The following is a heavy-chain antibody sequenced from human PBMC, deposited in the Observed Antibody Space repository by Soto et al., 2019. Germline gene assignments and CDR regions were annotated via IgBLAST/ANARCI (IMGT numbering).Heavy chain of an antibody. CDR1: GGSINSSSYF. V-gene: IGHV4-39*01. D-gene: IGHD6-13*01. J-gene: IGHJ5*02. CDR2: IYYSGST. Sequence: SETLSLTCSVSGGSINSSSYFWGWVRQPPGKGLEWIGSIYYSGSTYYNPSLRSRVTISVDTSKNQFSLKLSSVTAEDTAVFYCARHYSMGSRNWFEPWGQGTLVSVSS. CDR3: ARHYSMGSRNWFEP.